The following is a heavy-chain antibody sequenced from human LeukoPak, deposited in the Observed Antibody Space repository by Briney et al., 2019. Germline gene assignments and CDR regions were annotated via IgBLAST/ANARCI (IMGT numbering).Heavy chain of an antibody. D-gene: IGHD5-24*01. CDR3: ARARFGQRWLQLSNWYFDL. J-gene: IGHJ2*01. Sequence: SETLSLTCAVYGGSFSGYYWSWIRHPPGKGLEWIGEINHSGSTNYNPSLKSRVTISVDTSKNQFSLKLSSVTAADTAVYYCARARFGQRWLQLSNWYFDLWGRGTLVTVSS. V-gene: IGHV4-34*01. CDR1: GGSFSGYY. CDR2: INHSGST.